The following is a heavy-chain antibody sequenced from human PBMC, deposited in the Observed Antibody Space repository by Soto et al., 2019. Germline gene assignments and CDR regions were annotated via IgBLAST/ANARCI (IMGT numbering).Heavy chain of an antibody. D-gene: IGHD1-26*01. Sequence: QVQLVESGGGVVQPGRSLRLSCAASGFTFSHYAMHWVRQAPGKGLEWVALMSYDGSNEYYADSVKGRFTISRDNSKNRLYLQMNSLRAEDTAVYYCAKDGSHHFDYWGQGTLVTVSS. CDR1: GFTFSHYA. J-gene: IGHJ4*02. CDR3: AKDGSHHFDY. CDR2: MSYDGSNE. V-gene: IGHV3-30*18.